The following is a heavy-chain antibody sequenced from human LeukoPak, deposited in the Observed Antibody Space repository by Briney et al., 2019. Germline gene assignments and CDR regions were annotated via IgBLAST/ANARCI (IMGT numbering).Heavy chain of an antibody. Sequence: GGSLRLSCAASGFAFSSYVMSWVRQAPGKGLEWVSAISGSGGSTFYADSVKGRFTISRDNSKNTLYLQMNSLRAEDTAVYYCAKDQSSSWPTYNWFDPWGQGTLVTVSS. V-gene: IGHV3-23*01. CDR3: AKDQSSSWPTYNWFDP. D-gene: IGHD6-13*01. J-gene: IGHJ5*02. CDR1: GFAFSSYV. CDR2: ISGSGGST.